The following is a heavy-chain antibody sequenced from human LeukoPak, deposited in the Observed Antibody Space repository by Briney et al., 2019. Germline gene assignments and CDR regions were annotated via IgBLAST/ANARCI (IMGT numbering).Heavy chain of an antibody. D-gene: IGHD5/OR15-5a*01. CDR1: GFTFSSYS. J-gene: IGHJ5*02. V-gene: IGHV3-21*01. CDR2: ISSSSSYI. Sequence: GGSLRLSCAASGFTFSSYSMNWVRQAPGKGLEWVSSISSSSSYIYYADSVKGRFTISRDNAKNSLYLQMNSLRAEDTAVYYCARDLRRYSVFALVSFDPWGEGTLVTVSS. CDR3: ARDLRRYSVFALVSFDP.